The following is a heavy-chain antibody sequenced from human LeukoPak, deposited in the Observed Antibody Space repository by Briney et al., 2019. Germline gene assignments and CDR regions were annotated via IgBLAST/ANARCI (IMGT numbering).Heavy chain of an antibody. J-gene: IGHJ6*03. CDR3: ANSGSYYYSYMDV. D-gene: IGHD1-26*01. Sequence: GGSLRLSCAASGFTFSDYYMSWIRQAPGKGLEWVSYISSSGSTIYYADSVKGRFTISRDNAKNSLYLQMNSLQAEDTAVYYCANSGSYYYSYMDVWGKGTTVTVSS. CDR1: GFTFSDYY. V-gene: IGHV3-11*04. CDR2: ISSSGSTI.